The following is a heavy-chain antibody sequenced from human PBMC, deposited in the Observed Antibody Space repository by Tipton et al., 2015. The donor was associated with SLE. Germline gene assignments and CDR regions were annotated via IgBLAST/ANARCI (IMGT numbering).Heavy chain of an antibody. J-gene: IGHJ6*02. CDR2: INPNSGGT. V-gene: IGHV1-2*02. D-gene: IGHD3-3*01. CDR3: ARVTTIDYYALDV. Sequence: QLVQSGAEVKKPGASMRVSCKASGYTFTDNYIHWVRQAPGQGLEWMGWINPNSGGTKYAQRFQGRVTITRDTSISTAYMELTSLTSDDTAVYYCARVTTIDYYALDVWGQGTTVTVSS. CDR1: GYTFTDNY.